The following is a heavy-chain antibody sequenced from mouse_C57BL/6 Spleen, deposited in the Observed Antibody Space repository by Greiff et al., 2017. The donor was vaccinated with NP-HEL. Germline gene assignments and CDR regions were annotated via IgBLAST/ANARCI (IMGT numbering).Heavy chain of an antibody. CDR2: IDPSDSYT. CDR3: AREQLRLLDY. D-gene: IGHD3-2*02. J-gene: IGHJ2*01. CDR1: GYTFTSYW. Sequence: QVQLQQPGAELVRPGTSVKLSCKASGYTFTSYWMHWVKQRPGPGLEWIGVIDPSDSYTNYNQKFKGKATLTVDTSSSTAYMQLSSLTSEDSAVYYCAREQLRLLDYWGQGTTLTVSS. V-gene: IGHV1-59*01.